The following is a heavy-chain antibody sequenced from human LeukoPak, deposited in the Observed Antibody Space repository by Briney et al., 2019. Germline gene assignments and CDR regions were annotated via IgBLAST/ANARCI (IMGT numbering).Heavy chain of an antibody. J-gene: IGHJ3*01. Sequence: GGSLRLSCAASGLTFSNFGMHWARQAPGKGLEWVAVISYDGSDQYYIDSVKGRFTISRDNSKNTLYLQMNSLRAEDTAVYFCARDLYSSATDLYSSAWTGAFDVWGQGTMVTVSS. CDR1: GLTFSNFG. V-gene: IGHV3-30*03. CDR2: ISYDGSDQ. D-gene: IGHD6-19*01. CDR3: ARDLYSSATDLYSSAWTGAFDV.